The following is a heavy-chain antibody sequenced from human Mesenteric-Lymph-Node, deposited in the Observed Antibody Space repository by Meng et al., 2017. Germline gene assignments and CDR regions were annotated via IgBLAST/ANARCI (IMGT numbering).Heavy chain of an antibody. Sequence: SETLSLTCTVSGGSISSSSYYWGWIRQPPGKGLEWVATIYFSGTTYYNPSLKSRVTISLDKSKNQFSLNLSSVTAADTAVYYCASYTYSSSWFLFNYWGQGTLVTVSS. J-gene: IGHJ4*02. D-gene: IGHD6-13*01. CDR2: IYFSGTT. V-gene: IGHV4-39*07. CDR3: ASYTYSSSWFLFNY. CDR1: GGSISSSSYY.